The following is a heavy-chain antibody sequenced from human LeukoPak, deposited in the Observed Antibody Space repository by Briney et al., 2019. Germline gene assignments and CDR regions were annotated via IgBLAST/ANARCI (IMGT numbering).Heavy chain of an antibody. CDR3: AKEPTYYDFWSGYYFDY. V-gene: IGHV3-23*01. CDR1: GFTFSSYA. Sequence: GGSLRLSCAASGFTFSSYAMSWVRQAPGKGLEWVSAISGSGGSTYYADSVKGRFTISRDNSKNTLYLQMNSLRAEDTAVYYCAKEPTYYDFWSGYYFDYWGQGTLVTVSS. CDR2: ISGSGGST. J-gene: IGHJ4*02. D-gene: IGHD3-3*01.